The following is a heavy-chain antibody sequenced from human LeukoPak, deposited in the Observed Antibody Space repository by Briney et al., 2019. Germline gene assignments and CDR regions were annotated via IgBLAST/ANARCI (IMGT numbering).Heavy chain of an antibody. CDR3: AKYGVGSTYFDY. CDR2: ISYTGST. V-gene: IGHV4-59*01. CDR1: GASISSYY. Sequence: SETLSLTCTVSGASISSYYWRWIRQTPGKGLEWIGYISYTGSTDYNPSFKSRVTVSADSSKNDFSLKLTSVTAADTAVYYCAKYGVGSTYFDYWGQGILVTVSS. J-gene: IGHJ4*02. D-gene: IGHD2-8*01.